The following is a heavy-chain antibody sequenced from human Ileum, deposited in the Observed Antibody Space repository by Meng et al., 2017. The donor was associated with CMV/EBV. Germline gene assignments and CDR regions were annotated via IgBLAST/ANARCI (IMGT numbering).Heavy chain of an antibody. V-gene: IGHV3-48*04. CDR3: ARGLRAVTSSRGEMRY. D-gene: IGHD4-17*01. CDR2: ISGSSSTI. Sequence: GGSLRLSCAASGFTFSNYDMNWVRQAPGKGLEWVSYISGSSSTIYYADSVKGRFIISRDNDKNSLYLQMNRLRVEDTAVYYCARGLRAVTSSRGEMRYWGQGALVTVSS. CDR1: GFTFSNYD. J-gene: IGHJ4*02.